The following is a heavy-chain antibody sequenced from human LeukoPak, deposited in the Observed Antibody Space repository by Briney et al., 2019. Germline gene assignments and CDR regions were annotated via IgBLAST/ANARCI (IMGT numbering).Heavy chain of an antibody. J-gene: IGHJ4*02. CDR2: IRSKANSYAT. CDR1: GFTFSGSA. CDR3: TRHSGSTVRGVIITFGY. V-gene: IGHV3-73*01. D-gene: IGHD3-10*01. Sequence: PGGSLRLSCAASGFTFSGSAMHLVRQASGKGLEWVGRIRSKANSYATAYAASVKGRFTISRDDSKNTAYLQMNSLKTEDTAVYYCTRHSGSTVRGVIITFGYWGQGTLVTVSS.